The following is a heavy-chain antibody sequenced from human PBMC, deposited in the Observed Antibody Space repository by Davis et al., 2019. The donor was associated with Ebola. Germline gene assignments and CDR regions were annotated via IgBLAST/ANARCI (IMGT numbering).Heavy chain of an antibody. J-gene: IGHJ3*02. CDR3: ARTSIVGTTTTASDI. D-gene: IGHD1-26*01. Sequence: ASVKVSCKASGYTFKNYALSWVRQAPGQGLEWMGWISAYNGNTNYAQILQGRVTMTTDTSTGTAYMELRSLRSDDTAAYFCARTSIVGTTTTASDIWGQGTKVTVSS. CDR2: ISAYNGNT. V-gene: IGHV1-18*01. CDR1: GYTFKNYA.